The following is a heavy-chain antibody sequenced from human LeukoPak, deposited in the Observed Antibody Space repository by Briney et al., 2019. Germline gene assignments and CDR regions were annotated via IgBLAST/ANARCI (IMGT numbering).Heavy chain of an antibody. J-gene: IGHJ4*02. V-gene: IGHV3-23*01. Sequence: GGSLRLSCAASGFTFSSYAMSWVRQAPGKGLEWVSSISTSGGSTYYADSVKGRFTISRDNSKNTLYLQMNSLRAEDTAVYYCAKDRWRSGGSGGGDYWGQGTLVTVSS. CDR2: ISTSGGST. CDR3: AKDRWRSGGSGGGDY. CDR1: GFTFSSYA. D-gene: IGHD2-15*01.